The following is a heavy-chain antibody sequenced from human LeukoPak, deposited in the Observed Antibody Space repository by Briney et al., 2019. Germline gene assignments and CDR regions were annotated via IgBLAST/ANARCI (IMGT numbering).Heavy chain of an antibody. J-gene: IGHJ4*02. CDR2: ISSSSSTI. Sequence: QPGGSLRLSCAASGFAFSSYSMNWVRQAPGKGLEWVSYISSSSSTIYYADSVKGRFTISRDNAKNSLYLQINSLRAEDTAVYYCARDLGGYDYWGQGTLVTVSS. V-gene: IGHV3-48*01. CDR1: GFAFSSYS. D-gene: IGHD3-16*01. CDR3: ARDLGGYDY.